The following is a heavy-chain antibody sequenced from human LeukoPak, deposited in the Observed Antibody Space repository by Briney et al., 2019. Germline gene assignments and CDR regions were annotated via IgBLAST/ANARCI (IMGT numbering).Heavy chain of an antibody. J-gene: IGHJ4*02. CDR2: IRQDGTEK. CDR3: ARDHARAVAGNDY. V-gene: IGHV3-7*04. Sequence: GGSLRLSCAASGFTLSRYWMSWVRQAPGKGLEWVANIRQDGTEKYYVDSVKGRFTISRDNAKNSLYLQMNSLRAEDTAVYYCARDHARAVAGNDYWGLGTLVTVSS. D-gene: IGHD6-19*01. CDR1: GFTLSRYW.